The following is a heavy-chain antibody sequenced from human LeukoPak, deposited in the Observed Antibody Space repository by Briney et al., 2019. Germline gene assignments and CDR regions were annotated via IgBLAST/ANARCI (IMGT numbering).Heavy chain of an antibody. D-gene: IGHD2-2*01. CDR1: GFTFNNYW. CDR3: ARSSGGDIVVVPAAMWDYYYYGMDV. J-gene: IGHJ6*02. V-gene: IGHV3-7*05. Sequence: PGGSLRLSCAATGFTFNNYWMSWVSQAPGKGLEWVAKINEDGSGKYYLDSVKGRFTISRDNAKNSLYLQMDSLRAEDTAVYYCARSSGGDIVVVPAAMWDYYYYGMDVWGQGTTVTVSS. CDR2: INEDGSGK.